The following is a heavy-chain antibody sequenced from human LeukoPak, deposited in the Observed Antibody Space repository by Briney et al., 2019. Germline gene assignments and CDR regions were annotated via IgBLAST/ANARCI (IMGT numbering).Heavy chain of an antibody. J-gene: IGHJ4*02. Sequence: PGRSLRLSCAASGFTFDTYGMHWVRQAPGKGLEWVAVISHDGVDKYYADSVKGRFTISRDNSKNTVSLQVNSLRAEDTAAYYCAKGGYCSATRCSVGKGMDDWGQGTLVTVSS. D-gene: IGHD2-15*01. V-gene: IGHV3-30*18. CDR2: ISHDGVDK. CDR1: GFTFDTYG. CDR3: AKGGYCSATRCSVGKGMDD.